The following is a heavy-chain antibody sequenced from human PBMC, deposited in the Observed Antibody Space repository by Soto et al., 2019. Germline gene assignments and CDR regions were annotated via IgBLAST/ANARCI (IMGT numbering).Heavy chain of an antibody. Sequence: PSETLSLTCAVSAGSISSGCYSWSWIRQPPGKGLEWIGDIYHSGSTYYNPSLKSRVTLSVDRSKNQFSLKLSSGNAPDPPLSYCASEADVGGYFDYSGQGTLVTVSS. CDR2: IYHSGST. J-gene: IGHJ4*02. CDR1: AGSISSGCYS. V-gene: IGHV4-30-2*01. D-gene: IGHD3-22*01. CDR3: ASEADVGGYFDY.